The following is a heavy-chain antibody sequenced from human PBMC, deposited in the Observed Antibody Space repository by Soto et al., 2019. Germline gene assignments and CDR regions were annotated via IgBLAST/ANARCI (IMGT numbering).Heavy chain of an antibody. Sequence: ASVKVSCKASGYTLPGYYMHWVRQAPGQGLEWMGWINPNSGGTNYAQKFQGWVTMTRDTSISTAYMELSRLRSDDTAVYYCARINDYGDYFDYWGQGTLVTSPQ. CDR1: GYTLPGYY. CDR2: INPNSGGT. V-gene: IGHV1-2*04. CDR3: ARINDYGDYFDY. D-gene: IGHD4-17*01. J-gene: IGHJ4*02.